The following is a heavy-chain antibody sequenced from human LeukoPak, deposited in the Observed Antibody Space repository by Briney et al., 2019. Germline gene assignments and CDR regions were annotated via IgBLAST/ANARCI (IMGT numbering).Heavy chain of an antibody. CDR3: ARGRAGYCSGGSCPYYFDY. Sequence: ASVKVSCKASGYTFTGYYMHWVRQAPGQGLEWMGWINPNSGGTNYAQKFQGRVTMTRDTSISTAYMELSRLGSDDTAVYYCARGRAGYCSGGSCPYYFDYWGQGTLVTVSS. CDR1: GYTFTGYY. D-gene: IGHD2-15*01. V-gene: IGHV1-2*02. CDR2: INPNSGGT. J-gene: IGHJ4*02.